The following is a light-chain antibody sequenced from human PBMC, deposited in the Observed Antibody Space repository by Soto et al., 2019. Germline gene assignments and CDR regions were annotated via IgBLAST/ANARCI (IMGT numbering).Light chain of an antibody. Sequence: SYELTQPPSVSVAPGQTARITCGENNIGSKDVHWYQQKPGQAPVLVVYDDSDRPSGIPERFSGSNSGNTATLTISRVEAGDEADYYCQVWDSSSDHLVFGGGTQLTVL. CDR2: DDS. CDR1: NIGSKD. CDR3: QVWDSSSDHLV. J-gene: IGLJ3*02. V-gene: IGLV3-21*02.